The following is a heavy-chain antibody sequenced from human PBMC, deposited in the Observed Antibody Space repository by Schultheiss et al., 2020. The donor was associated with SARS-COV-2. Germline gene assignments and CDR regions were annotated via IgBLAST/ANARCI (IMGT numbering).Heavy chain of an antibody. J-gene: IGHJ4*02. CDR1: GYTFTSYA. V-gene: IGHV1-3*01. CDR2: IHAGSGDT. D-gene: IGHD6-13*01. Sequence: ASVKVSCKASGYTFTSYALHWVRQAPGQRLEWMGWIHAGSGDTRYSQNFQGRVTLTRDTSASTAYMELSRLRSDDTAVYYGARDMVYSSSWYYYWGQGTLVTVSS. CDR3: ARDMVYSSSWYYY.